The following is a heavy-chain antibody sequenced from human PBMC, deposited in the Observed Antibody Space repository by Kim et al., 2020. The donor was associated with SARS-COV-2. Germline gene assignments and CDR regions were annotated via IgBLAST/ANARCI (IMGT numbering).Heavy chain of an antibody. Sequence: SETLSLTCTVSGGSISSGDYYWSWIRQPPGKGLEWIGYIYYSGSTYYNPSLKSRVTISVDTSKNQFSLKLSSVTAADTAVYYCARGVIKDRYFDLWGRGTLVTVSS. CDR3: ARGVIKDRYFDL. CDR2: IYYSGST. CDR1: GGSISSGDYY. V-gene: IGHV4-30-4*01. J-gene: IGHJ2*01. D-gene: IGHD3-10*01.